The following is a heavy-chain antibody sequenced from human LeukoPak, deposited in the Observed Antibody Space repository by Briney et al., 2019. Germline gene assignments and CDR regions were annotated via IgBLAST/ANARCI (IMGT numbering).Heavy chain of an antibody. CDR2: VKSDGSNA. CDR3: ARDIVSGSGSLDY. Sequence: GGSPRLSCVAPRFSSSNNRLCWVRPAPGKGLVWVSRVKSDGSNASYADSVKGRFTISRDNAENMLYLQMNTLGAEDTAVYYCARDIVSGSGSLDYWGQGILVTVSS. D-gene: IGHD3-10*01. CDR1: RFSSSNNR. V-gene: IGHV3-74*01. J-gene: IGHJ4*02.